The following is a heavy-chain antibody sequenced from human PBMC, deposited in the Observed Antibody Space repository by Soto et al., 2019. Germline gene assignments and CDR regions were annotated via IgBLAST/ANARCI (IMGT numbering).Heavy chain of an antibody. CDR1: GFTFSGST. CDR2: VRSKSNTYAT. D-gene: IGHD2-15*01. CDR3: TRSGDSGAVVVVAADYYYYMDV. Sequence: GGSLRLSCSASGFTFSGSTIHWVRQASGKGLEWVGRVRSKSNTYATSYAASVEGRFTISRDDSKNTAYLQMNSLKTEDTAVYYCTRSGDSGAVVVVAADYYYYMDVWGKGTTVTVSS. V-gene: IGHV3-73*01. J-gene: IGHJ6*03.